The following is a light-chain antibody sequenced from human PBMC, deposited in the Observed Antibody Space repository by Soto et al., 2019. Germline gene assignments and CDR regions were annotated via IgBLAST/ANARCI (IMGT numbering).Light chain of an antibody. CDR1: QTINRW. CDR3: QHWS. J-gene: IGKJ1*01. CDR2: KAS. V-gene: IGKV1-5*03. Sequence: DIQMTQSPSTLSASVGDRVTITCRASQTINRWLAWYQQKPGEVPKLLIYKASVLESGVPSRFSGSRSGTEYTLPISRLQPEDVATYYCQHWSFGQGTKVDIK.